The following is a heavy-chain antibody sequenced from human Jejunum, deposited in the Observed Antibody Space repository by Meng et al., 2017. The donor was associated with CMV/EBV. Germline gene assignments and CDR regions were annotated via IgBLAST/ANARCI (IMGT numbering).Heavy chain of an antibody. CDR3: ASRPGAIFGVVIIPNFDY. CDR2: ISGNSGST. V-gene: IGHV3-23*01. Sequence: FTRNAMTWVRRAPGQGLEWVSGISGNSGSTYYADSVKGRFSISRDNSKNTVYLQMNSLRAEDTAVYYCASRPGAIFGVVIIPNFDYWGQGTLVTVSS. D-gene: IGHD3-3*01. CDR1: FTRNA. J-gene: IGHJ4*02.